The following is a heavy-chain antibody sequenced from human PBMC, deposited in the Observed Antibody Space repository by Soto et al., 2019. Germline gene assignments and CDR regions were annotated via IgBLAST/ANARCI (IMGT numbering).Heavy chain of an antibody. CDR1: GCSISSYY. Sequence: PSETLSLTCTVSGCSISSYYWSWIRQPPGKGLEWIGYIYYSGSTNYNASLKSRVTISVDTSKNQFSLKLSSVTAADTAVYYCASDLINDSSGYGIWGQGTLVTVSS. CDR2: IYYSGST. D-gene: IGHD3-22*01. J-gene: IGHJ4*02. V-gene: IGHV4-59*01. CDR3: ASDLINDSSGYGI.